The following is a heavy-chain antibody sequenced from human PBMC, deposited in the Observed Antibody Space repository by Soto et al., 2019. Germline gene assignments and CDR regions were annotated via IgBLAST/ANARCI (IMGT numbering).Heavy chain of an antibody. CDR1: GYTFTSYG. J-gene: IGHJ3*02. Sequence: QVQLVQSGAEVKKPGASVKVSCKASGYTFTSYGISWVRQAPGQGLEWMGWISAYNGNTNYAQKLQGRVTMTTDTSTSTAYMELRSLRSDDTAVYYCARRPRTTATTTPDAFDIWGQGTMVTVSS. CDR3: ARRPRTTATTTPDAFDI. V-gene: IGHV1-18*01. D-gene: IGHD4-17*01. CDR2: ISAYNGNT.